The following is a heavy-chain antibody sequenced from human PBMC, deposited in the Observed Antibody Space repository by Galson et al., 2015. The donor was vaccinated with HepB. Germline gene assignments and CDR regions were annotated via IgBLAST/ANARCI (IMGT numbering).Heavy chain of an antibody. V-gene: IGHV3-21*01. CDR2: ISTSSIYI. D-gene: IGHD3-10*01. J-gene: IGHJ4*02. Sequence: SLRLSCAASGFTFSDYSMNWVRQAPGKGLEWVSSISTSSIYIYYADSLRGRFTISRDNAKNSLYLQMNSLRVDDTAVYYCARGHWFEELDYWGQGTVVTVSS. CDR3: ARGHWFEELDY. CDR1: GFTFSDYS.